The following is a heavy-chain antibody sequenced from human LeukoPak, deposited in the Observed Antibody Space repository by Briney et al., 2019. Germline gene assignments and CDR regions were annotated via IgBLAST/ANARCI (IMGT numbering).Heavy chain of an antibody. Sequence: QTGGSLRLSCAASGFTFSNAWMSWVRQAPGKGLEWVGFIRNKAYGETTEYAASVKGRFTISRDDSESIVYLQMNSLKTEDTAVYYCSVDIGDYWGQGTLVTVSP. D-gene: IGHD2-2*03. CDR1: GFTFSNAW. V-gene: IGHV3-49*04. CDR2: IRNKAYGETT. CDR3: SVDIGDY. J-gene: IGHJ4*02.